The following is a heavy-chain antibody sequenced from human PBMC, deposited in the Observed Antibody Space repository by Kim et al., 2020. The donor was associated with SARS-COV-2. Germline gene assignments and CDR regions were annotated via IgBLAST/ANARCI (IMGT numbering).Heavy chain of an antibody. Sequence: SETLSLTCAVYGGSFSGYYWSWIRQPPGKGLEWIGEINHSGSTNYNPSLKSRVTISVDTSKNQFSLKLSSVTAADTAVYYCARDFWSGYAPGKNWFDPWGQGTLVTVSS. J-gene: IGHJ5*02. D-gene: IGHD3-3*01. CDR2: INHSGST. CDR1: GGSFSGYY. V-gene: IGHV4-34*01. CDR3: ARDFWSGYAPGKNWFDP.